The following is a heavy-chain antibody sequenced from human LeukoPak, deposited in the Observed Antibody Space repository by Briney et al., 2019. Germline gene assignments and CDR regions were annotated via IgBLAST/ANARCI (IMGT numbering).Heavy chain of an antibody. J-gene: IGHJ4*02. V-gene: IGHV4-59*01. Sequence: PSETQSLTCTVSGGSISSYYWSWIRQPPGKGLEWIGYIYSSGSTNYNPSLKSRLTISVDASKNQFSLKLTSVTAADTAVYYCARAYYYGSGSYGLDYWGQGTLVTVSS. D-gene: IGHD3-10*01. CDR3: ARAYYYGSGSYGLDY. CDR2: IYSSGST. CDR1: GGSISSYY.